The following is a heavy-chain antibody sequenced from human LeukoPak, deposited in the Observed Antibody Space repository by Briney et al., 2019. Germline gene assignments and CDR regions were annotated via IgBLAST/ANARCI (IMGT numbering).Heavy chain of an antibody. V-gene: IGHV3-48*03. CDR1: GFSFSNYE. Sequence: PGGSLRLSCAASGFSFSNYEMNWVRQAPGKGLEWISYITASSTTIYYADPVKGRFTISRDNAKNSLYLQMNGLRGEDTAVYYCAKGPGARGHFNWFDPWGQGTLVTVSS. D-gene: IGHD5-12*01. J-gene: IGHJ5*02. CDR3: AKGPGARGHFNWFDP. CDR2: ITASSTTI.